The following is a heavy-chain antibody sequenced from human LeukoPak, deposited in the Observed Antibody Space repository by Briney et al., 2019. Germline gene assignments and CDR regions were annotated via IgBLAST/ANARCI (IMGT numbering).Heavy chain of an antibody. V-gene: IGHV1-8*01. CDR3: ARAAGQYSGYRWGFDDY. Sequence: ASVKVSCKASGYTFTSYDINWVRQATGQGLEWMGWMNPNIGNTGYAQKFQGRVTMTRNTSISTAYMELSSLRSEDTAVYYCARAAGQYSGYRWGFDDYWGQGTLVTVSS. CDR2: MNPNIGNT. J-gene: IGHJ4*02. D-gene: IGHD5-12*01. CDR1: GYTFTSYD.